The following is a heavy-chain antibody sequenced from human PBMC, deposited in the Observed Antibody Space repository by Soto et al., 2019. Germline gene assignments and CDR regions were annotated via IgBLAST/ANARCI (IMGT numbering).Heavy chain of an antibody. CDR3: AKDYPGYGDYVWAPYGMDV. CDR2: ISYDGSNK. V-gene: IGHV3-30*18. D-gene: IGHD4-17*01. CDR1: GFTFSSYG. Sequence: PGGSLRLSCAASGFTFSSYGMHRVRQAPGKGLEWVAVISYDGSNKYYADSVKGRFTISRDNSKNTLYLQMNSLRAEDTAVYYCAKDYPGYGDYVWAPYGMDVWGQGTTVTVSS. J-gene: IGHJ6*02.